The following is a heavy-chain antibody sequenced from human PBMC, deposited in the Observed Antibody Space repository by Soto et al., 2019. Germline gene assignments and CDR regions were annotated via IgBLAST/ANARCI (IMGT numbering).Heavy chain of an antibody. V-gene: IGHV4-34*01. CDR1: GGSISSYY. CDR2: INHSGST. CDR3: ARAGLPRSKGFDP. J-gene: IGHJ5*02. Sequence: SETLSLTCTVSGGSISSYYWSWIRQPPGKGLEWIGEINHSGSTNYNPSLKSRVTISVDTSKNQFSLKLSSVTAADTAVYYCARAGLPRSKGFDPWGQGTLVTVSS.